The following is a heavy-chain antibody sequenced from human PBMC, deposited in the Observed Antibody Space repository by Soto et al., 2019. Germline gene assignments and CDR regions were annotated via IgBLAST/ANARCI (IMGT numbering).Heavy chain of an antibody. Sequence: QVQLVQSGAEVKKPGASVKVSCEASGYTFINYYLHWVRQAPGQGLEWMGLIYPSGGSTTYAEKFQERRTMTRDTSPSTVYMELSSPRSEDTAVYYCARVPSASWYGFGVDYVDSWAQGTLITVSS. CDR1: GYTFINYY. CDR2: IYPSGGST. J-gene: IGHJ4*02. V-gene: IGHV1-46*01. D-gene: IGHD6-13*01. CDR3: ARVPSASWYGFGVDYVDS.